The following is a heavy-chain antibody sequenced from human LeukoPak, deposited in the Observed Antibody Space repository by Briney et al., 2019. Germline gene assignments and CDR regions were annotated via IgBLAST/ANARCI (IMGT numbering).Heavy chain of an antibody. CDR3: ARGPATILYYYYMAL. CDR1: GFTFSDYY. J-gene: IGHJ6*03. CDR2: IIRSGTTI. V-gene: IGHV3-11*04. D-gene: IGHD5-12*01. Sequence: PGGSLRLSCAASGFTFSDYYMSWIRLAPGKGLVCVSYIIRSGTTIYHADSVKGRLTISRVNAKKSLYLQMNSLRAEDTAVYYCARGPATILYYYYMALWGKGTTVPVSS.